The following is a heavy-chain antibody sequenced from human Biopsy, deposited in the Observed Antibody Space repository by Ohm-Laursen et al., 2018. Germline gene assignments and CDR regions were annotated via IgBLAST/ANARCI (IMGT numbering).Heavy chain of an antibody. Sequence: SQTLSLTWTVSGGSISSSTPYYWAWLRPPPGKGLEWIGSIYNIETTSYNPSLKSRVTISVDTSTNQFSLKVSSVTAADTALYFCARHPTGFWFDPWGHGTLVTVSS. CDR2: IYNIETT. CDR1: GGSISSSTPYY. CDR3: ARHPTGFWFDP. J-gene: IGHJ5*02. V-gene: IGHV4-39*01.